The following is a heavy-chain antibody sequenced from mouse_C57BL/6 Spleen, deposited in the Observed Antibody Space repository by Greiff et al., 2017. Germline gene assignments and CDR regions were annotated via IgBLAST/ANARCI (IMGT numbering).Heavy chain of an antibody. Sequence: QVQLKQSGAELVKPGASVKISCKASGYAFSSYWMNWVKQRPGKGLEWIGQIYPGDGDTNYNGKFKGKATLTADKSSSTAYMQLSSLTSEDSAVYFCARGKSYDYDGGYFDVWGTGTTVTVSS. J-gene: IGHJ1*03. V-gene: IGHV1-80*01. D-gene: IGHD2-4*01. CDR2: IYPGDGDT. CDR1: GYAFSSYW. CDR3: ARGKSYDYDGGYFDV.